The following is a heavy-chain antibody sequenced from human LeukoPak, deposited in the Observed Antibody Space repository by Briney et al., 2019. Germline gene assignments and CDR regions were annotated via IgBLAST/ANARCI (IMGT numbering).Heavy chain of an antibody. CDR1: GGSINGTNW. D-gene: IGHD3-10*01. CDR3: ARDLSDYYGSGSYRPIDAFDI. J-gene: IGHJ3*02. CDR2: INHSGSP. Sequence: PSETLSLTCGVYGGSINGTNWWSWIRQPPGKGLEWIGEINHSGSPNYNPSLKSRVTISIDTSKNQFSLKLSPVTAADTAVYYCARDLSDYYGSGSYRPIDAFDIWGQGTMVTVSS. V-gene: IGHV4/OR15-8*01.